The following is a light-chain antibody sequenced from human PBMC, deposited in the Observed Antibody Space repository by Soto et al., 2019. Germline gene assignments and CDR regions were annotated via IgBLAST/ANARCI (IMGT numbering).Light chain of an antibody. CDR2: SNN. CDR1: SSNIGSNT. CDR3: SSYTSSSTRV. Sequence: QSVLTQPPSASGTPGQRVTISCSGSSSNIGSNTVNWYQQLPGTAPKLLIYSNNRRPSGVPDRFSGSKSGTSASLAISGLQSEDEADYYCSSYTSSSTRVFGGGTKVTVL. V-gene: IGLV1-44*01. J-gene: IGLJ3*02.